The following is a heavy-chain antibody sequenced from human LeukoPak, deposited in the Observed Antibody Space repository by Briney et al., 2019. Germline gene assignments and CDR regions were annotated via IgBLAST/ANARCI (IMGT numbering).Heavy chain of an antibody. V-gene: IGHV3-53*01. CDR1: GISVSSSH. CDR3: ASVWFGEPGFDY. D-gene: IGHD3-10*01. CDR2: IYSGGST. J-gene: IGHJ4*02. Sequence: GGSLRLSCAASGISVSSSHTSWVRQAPGKGLEWVSVIYSGGSTFYGDSVKGRFTISRDNAKNSLYLQMNSLRAEDTAVYYCASVWFGEPGFDYWGQGTLVTVSS.